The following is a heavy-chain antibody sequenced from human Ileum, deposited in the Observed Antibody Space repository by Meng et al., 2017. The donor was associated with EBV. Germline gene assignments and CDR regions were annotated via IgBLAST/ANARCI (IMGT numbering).Heavy chain of an antibody. Sequence: NTFKESGPSLVKPTQTLTLTCTFSGFSLSSSGMAVGWIRQPPGKALEWLALIFWDDAKRYNPSLSSRLTITKDTSKNQVVLTMTNMDPVDTATYFCAHKIVLEGFHSWCQGTLVTVSS. CDR1: GFSLSSSGMA. CDR3: AHKIVLEGFHS. V-gene: IGHV2-5*02. CDR2: IFWDDAK. D-gene: IGHD2-8*02. J-gene: IGHJ4*02.